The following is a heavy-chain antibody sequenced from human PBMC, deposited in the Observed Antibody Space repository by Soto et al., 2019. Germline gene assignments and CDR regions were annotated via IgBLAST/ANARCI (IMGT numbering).Heavy chain of an antibody. CDR1: GFTFSSYS. Sequence: PGGSLRLSCAASGFTFSSYSMSWVRQAPGKGLEWVSAIGNSGTTTYYADSVKGRFTISRDNSKNTLYLQMNSLRTEDTALYFCAKDITARPRGFDCWGQGTLVTVSS. J-gene: IGHJ4*02. CDR2: IGNSGTTT. D-gene: IGHD6-6*01. CDR3: AKDITARPRGFDC. V-gene: IGHV3-23*01.